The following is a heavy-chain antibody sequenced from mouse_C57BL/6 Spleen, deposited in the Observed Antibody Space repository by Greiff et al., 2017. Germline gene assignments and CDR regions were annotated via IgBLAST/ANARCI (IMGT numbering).Heavy chain of an antibody. D-gene: IGHD1-1*01. Sequence: QVQLQQSGAELVKPGASVKISCKASGYAFSSYWMNWVKQRPGKGLEWIGQIYPGDGDTNYNGKFTGKATLTADKSSSTAYMQLSSLTSEDSAVYFCARSPYYYGSYWYFDVWGTGTTVTVSS. J-gene: IGHJ1*03. V-gene: IGHV1-80*01. CDR3: ARSPYYYGSYWYFDV. CDR1: GYAFSSYW. CDR2: IYPGDGDT.